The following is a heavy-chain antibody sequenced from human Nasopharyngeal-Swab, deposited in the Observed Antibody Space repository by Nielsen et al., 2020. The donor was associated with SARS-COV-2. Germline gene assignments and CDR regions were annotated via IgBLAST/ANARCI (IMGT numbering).Heavy chain of an antibody. CDR1: GFTFSNYA. Sequence: GESLKISCAASGFTFSNYAMHWVRQAPGKGLEWVAVICYDGSNKYYADSVKGRFTISRDNSKNTVYLQMNSLRAEDTAVYYCAAAPSGGYCDYWGQGTLVTVSS. CDR2: ICYDGSNK. D-gene: IGHD5-12*01. J-gene: IGHJ4*02. V-gene: IGHV3-33*01. CDR3: AAAPSGGYCDY.